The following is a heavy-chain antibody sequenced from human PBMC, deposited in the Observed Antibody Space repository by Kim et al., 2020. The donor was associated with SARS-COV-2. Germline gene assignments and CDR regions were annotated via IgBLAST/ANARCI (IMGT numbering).Heavy chain of an antibody. Sequence: SETLSLTCTVSGGSISSSSYYWGWIRQPPGKGLEWIGSIYYSGSTYYNPSLKSRVTISVDTSKNQFSLKLSSVTAADTAVYYCARQMVRGVINDYYYGMDVWGQGTTVTVSS. CDR1: GGSISSSSYY. J-gene: IGHJ6*02. V-gene: IGHV4-39*01. D-gene: IGHD3-10*01. CDR2: IYYSGST. CDR3: ARQMVRGVINDYYYGMDV.